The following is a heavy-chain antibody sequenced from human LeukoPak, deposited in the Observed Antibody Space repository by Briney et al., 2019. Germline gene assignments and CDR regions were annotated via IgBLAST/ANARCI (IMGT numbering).Heavy chain of an antibody. J-gene: IGHJ4*02. CDR2: ISGSGGST. D-gene: IGHD2-21*01. CDR3: AKGRKQAYCGGDCSFDY. Sequence: GGSLRLSCAASGFTFSSYAMSWVRQAPGKGLEWVSAISGSGGSTYYADSVKGRFTISRDNSKNTLYLQMNSLRAEDTAVYYCAKGRKQAYCGGDCSFDYWGQGTLVTVSS. V-gene: IGHV3-23*01. CDR1: GFTFSSYA.